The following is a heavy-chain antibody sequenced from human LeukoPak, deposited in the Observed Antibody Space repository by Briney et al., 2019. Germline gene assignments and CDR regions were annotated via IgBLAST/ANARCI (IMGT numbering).Heavy chain of an antibody. CDR1: GGSFSGYY. V-gene: IGHV4-34*01. CDR2: GST. D-gene: IGHD1-26*01. Sequence: SETLSLTCAVYGGSFSGYYWSWIRQPPGKGLDYIGGSTNYNPSLKSRVTISVDTSKNQFSLKLSSVTAADTAVYYCARGGSFFDYWGQGTLVTVSS. CDR3: ARGGSFFDY. J-gene: IGHJ4*02.